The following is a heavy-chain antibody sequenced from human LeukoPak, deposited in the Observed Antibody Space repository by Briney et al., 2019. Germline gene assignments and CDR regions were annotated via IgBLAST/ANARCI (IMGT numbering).Heavy chain of an antibody. V-gene: IGHV4-38-2*01. Sequence: PGGSLRLSCAASGFTFINYGMTWVRQAPGKGLEWIGSIYHTGSTYYNPSLKSRVTISVDTSKNQFSLNLSSVTAADTAMYYCARGLGSCYSSICDYFNYWGQGTLVTVSS. J-gene: IGHJ4*02. CDR3: ARGLGSCYSSICDYFNY. CDR1: GFTFINYG. D-gene: IGHD2-15*01. CDR2: IYHTGST.